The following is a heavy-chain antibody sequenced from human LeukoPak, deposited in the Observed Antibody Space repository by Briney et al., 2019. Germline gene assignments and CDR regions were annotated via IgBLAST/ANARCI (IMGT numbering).Heavy chain of an antibody. CDR2: IYTSESP. V-gene: IGHV4-4*07. J-gene: IGHJ6*03. CDR3: ARGPSITLIRGGQWYYYMDV. D-gene: IGHD3-10*01. CDR1: GGSISSYY. Sequence: SETLSLTCTVSGGSISSYYWSWIRQPAGKGLEWIGRIYTSESPTYNPSLKSRVTMSLDTSKNQFSLKLSSVTAADTAVYYCARGPSITLIRGGQWYYYMDVWGKGTTVTISS.